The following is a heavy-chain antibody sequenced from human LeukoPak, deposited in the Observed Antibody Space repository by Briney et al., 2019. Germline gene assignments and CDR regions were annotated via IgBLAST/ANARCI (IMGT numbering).Heavy chain of an antibody. V-gene: IGHV4-38-2*02. CDR2: IYHSGST. CDR3: ARELYDSSGYSTPDAFDI. J-gene: IGHJ3*02. Sequence: SETLSLTCTVSGYSISSGYYWGWIRQPPGKGLEWIGSIYHSGSTYYNPSLKSRVTISVDTSKNQFSLKLSSVTAADTAVYYCARELYDSSGYSTPDAFDIWGQGTMVTVSS. CDR1: GYSISSGYY. D-gene: IGHD3-22*01.